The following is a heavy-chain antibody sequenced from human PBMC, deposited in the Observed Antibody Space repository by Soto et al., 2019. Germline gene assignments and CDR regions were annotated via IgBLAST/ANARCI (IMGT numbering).Heavy chain of an antibody. Sequence: QVQLVESGGGVVQPGRSLRLSCVASGFTFSSYGMHWVRQAPGKGLEWVAVIAYDGSNKYYADSVKGRFTISRDNSKXXRXXQMNSLRAEDTAVYYCAKDNCISTSCYRLYNWFDPWGQGTLVTVSS. CDR3: AKDNCISTSCYRLYNWFDP. V-gene: IGHV3-30*18. CDR1: GFTFSSYG. CDR2: IAYDGSNK. J-gene: IGHJ5*02. D-gene: IGHD2-2*01.